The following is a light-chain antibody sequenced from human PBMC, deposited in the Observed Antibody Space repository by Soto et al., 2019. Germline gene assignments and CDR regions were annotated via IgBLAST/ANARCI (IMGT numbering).Light chain of an antibody. CDR2: GAS. J-gene: IGKJ1*01. CDR1: QSVSSN. Sequence: EIVMTQSPATLSVSPGERATLSCRASQSVSSNLAWYQQKPGQAPRLLIYGASTRATGVPARFSGSGSGTEFTLTISSLQSEDFAVYCCQQYNNWPTFGHGTNVEIK. V-gene: IGKV3-15*01. CDR3: QQYNNWPT.